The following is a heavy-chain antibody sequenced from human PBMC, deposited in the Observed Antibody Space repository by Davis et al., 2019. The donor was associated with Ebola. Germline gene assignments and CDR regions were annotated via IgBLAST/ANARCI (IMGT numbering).Heavy chain of an antibody. Sequence: AASVKVSCKASGYTFTSYGISWVRQAPGQGLEWMGWISAYNGNTNYAQNFQDRVTMTTDTSTSTVYMELRSLRSDDTAVYYCARAQFPTTSDHWGQGTLVTVSS. J-gene: IGHJ4*02. V-gene: IGHV1-18*01. CDR1: GYTFTSYG. D-gene: IGHD1-1*01. CDR3: ARAQFPTTSDH. CDR2: ISAYNGNT.